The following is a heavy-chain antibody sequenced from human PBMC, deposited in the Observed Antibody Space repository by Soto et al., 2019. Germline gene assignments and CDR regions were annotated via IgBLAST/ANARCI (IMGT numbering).Heavy chain of an antibody. V-gene: IGHV1-46*01. CDR2: INPSGGST. CDR1: GYTFTSYY. CDR3: ARSVLRFLEWLLAHNYGMDV. D-gene: IGHD3-3*01. J-gene: IGHJ6*02. Sequence: ASVQVSCQASGYTFTSYYMHWVRQAPGQGLEWMGIINPSGGSTSYAQKFRGRVTMTRDTSTSTVYMELSSLRSEDTAVYYCARSVLRFLEWLLAHNYGMDVWGQGTTVTVSS.